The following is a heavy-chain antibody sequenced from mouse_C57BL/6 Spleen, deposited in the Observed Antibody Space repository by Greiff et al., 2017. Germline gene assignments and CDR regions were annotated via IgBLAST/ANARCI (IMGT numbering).Heavy chain of an antibody. V-gene: IGHV3-6*01. J-gene: IGHJ3*01. CDR1: GYSITSGYY. Sequence: ESGPGLVKPSQSLSLTCSVTGYSITSGYYWNWIRQFPGNKLEWMGYISYDGSNNYNPSLKNRNSITRDTSKNQFFLKLNSVTTEDTATYYCARRWDWFAYWGKGTLVTVSA. D-gene: IGHD1-1*02. CDR2: ISYDGSN. CDR3: ARRWDWFAY.